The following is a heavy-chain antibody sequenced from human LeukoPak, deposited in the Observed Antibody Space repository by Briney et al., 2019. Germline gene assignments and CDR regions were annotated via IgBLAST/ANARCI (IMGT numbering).Heavy chain of an antibody. D-gene: IGHD3-16*02. V-gene: IGHV3-23*01. CDR2: ISGSGGRT. CDR1: GFTFSSYA. CDR3: AKKEFFYDYVWGSYCLGDAFDI. Sequence: GGSLRLSCAASGFTFSSYAMSWVRQAPGKGLEWVSAISGSGGRTYYADSVKGRFTISRDNSKNTLYLQMNSLRAEDTAVYYCAKKEFFYDYVWGSYCLGDAFDIWGQGTMVTVSS. J-gene: IGHJ3*02.